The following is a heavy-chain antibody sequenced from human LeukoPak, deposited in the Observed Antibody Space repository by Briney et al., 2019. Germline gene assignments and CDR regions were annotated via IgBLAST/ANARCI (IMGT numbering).Heavy chain of an antibody. J-gene: IGHJ5*02. CDR3: ARDLKYCSSTSCYSFDP. CDR1: GGSISSYY. D-gene: IGHD2-2*01. CDR2: IYTSGST. V-gene: IGHV4-4*07. Sequence: PSETLSLTCTVSGGSISSYYWSWIRQPAGKGLELIGRIYTSGSTNYNPSLKSRVTMSVDTSKNQFSLKLSSVTAADTAVYYCARDLKYCSSTSCYSFDPWGQGTLVTVSS.